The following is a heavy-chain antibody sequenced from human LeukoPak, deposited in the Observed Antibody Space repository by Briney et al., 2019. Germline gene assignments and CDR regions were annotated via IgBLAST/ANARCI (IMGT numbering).Heavy chain of an antibody. CDR1: GFTFNSYG. J-gene: IGHJ4*02. D-gene: IGHD1-1*01. CDR2: ISYDGSNK. V-gene: IGHV3-30*03. Sequence: SGGSLRLSCAASGFTFNSYGMHWVRQAPGKGLEWVAVISYDGSNKYYADSVKGRFTISRDNSKNTLYLQMNSLRAEDTAVYYCARSGLRTGNFDYWGQGTLVTVSS. CDR3: ARSGLRTGNFDY.